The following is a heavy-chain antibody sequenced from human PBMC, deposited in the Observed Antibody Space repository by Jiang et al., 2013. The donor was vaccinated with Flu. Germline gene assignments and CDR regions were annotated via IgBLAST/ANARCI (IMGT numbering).Heavy chain of an antibody. CDR2: IYYSGST. V-gene: IGHV4-39*01. CDR3: ARHDYYGSGSYSTIDY. J-gene: IGHJ4*02. Sequence: GLVKPSETLSLTCTVSGGSISSSSYYWGWIRQPPGKGLEWIGSIYYSGSTYYNPSLKSRVTISVDTSKNQFSLKLSSVTAADTAVYYCARHDYYGSGSYSTIDYWGQGTLVTVSS. CDR1: GGSISSSSYY. D-gene: IGHD3-10*01.